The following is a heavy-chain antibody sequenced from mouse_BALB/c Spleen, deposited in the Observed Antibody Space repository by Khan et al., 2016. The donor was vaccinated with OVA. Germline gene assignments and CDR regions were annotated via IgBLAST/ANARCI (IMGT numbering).Heavy chain of an antibody. CDR1: GFTFSSYA. CDR3: ASPLYYYGSSYVDY. J-gene: IGHJ2*01. Sequence: EVELVESGGGLVKPGGSLKLSCAASGFTFSSYAMSWVRQTPGKGLDWFASIISGGGTYYPDSVKGRFTISRDNARNILYLQMSSLRSEDTAMYYCASPLYYYGSSYVDYWGQGTTLTVSS. CDR2: IISGGGT. V-gene: IGHV5-6-5*01. D-gene: IGHD1-1*01.